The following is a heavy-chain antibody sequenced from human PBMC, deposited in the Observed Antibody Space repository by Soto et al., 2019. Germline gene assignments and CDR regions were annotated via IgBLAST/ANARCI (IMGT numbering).Heavy chain of an antibody. D-gene: IGHD3-9*01. V-gene: IGHV4-59*01. CDR3: AKGLSPSYIDTLTGPDY. CDR1: GGSISSYS. CDR2: IYYSGTT. Sequence: PSETLSLTCIVSGGSISSYSWSWSWIRQSPGKGLEWIGYIYYSGTTNYNPSLKSRLTMSIDTSKNQFSLNLSSVTAADTAVYYCAKGLSPSYIDTLTGPDYWGQGTRVTVSS. J-gene: IGHJ4*02.